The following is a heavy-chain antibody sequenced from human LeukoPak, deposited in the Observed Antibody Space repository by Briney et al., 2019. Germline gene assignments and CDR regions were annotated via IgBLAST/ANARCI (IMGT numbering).Heavy chain of an antibody. CDR3: ARQTGSGLFILP. V-gene: IGHV4-61*02. CDR1: GGSISGGSYY. D-gene: IGHD3/OR15-3a*01. Sequence: SQTLSLTCTVSGGSISGGSYYWSWIRQPAGKGLEWIGRFYTSGSTDYNPSLKSRVTISVDTSKNQFSLKLSSVTAADAAVYYCARQTGSGLFILPGGQGTLVTVSS. J-gene: IGHJ4*02. CDR2: FYTSGST.